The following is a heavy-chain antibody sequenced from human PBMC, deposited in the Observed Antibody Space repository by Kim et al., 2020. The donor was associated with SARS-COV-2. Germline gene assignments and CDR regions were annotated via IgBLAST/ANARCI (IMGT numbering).Heavy chain of an antibody. V-gene: IGHV1-69*13. D-gene: IGHD6-13*01. CDR3: ARGGWQQLVLGWYFDL. CDR2: IIPIFGKA. CDR1: GGTFSSYA. Sequence: SVKVSCKASGGTFSSYAISWVRQAPGQGLEWMGGIIPIFGKANYAQKFQGRVTITADESTSTAYMELSSLRSEDTAVYYCARGGWQQLVLGWYFDLWGRGTLVTVSS. J-gene: IGHJ2*01.